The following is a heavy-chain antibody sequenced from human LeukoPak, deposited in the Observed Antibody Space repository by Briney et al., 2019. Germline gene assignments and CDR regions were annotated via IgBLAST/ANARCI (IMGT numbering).Heavy chain of an antibody. CDR2: ISGSGGST. V-gene: IGHV3-23*01. D-gene: IGHD3-3*01. CDR1: GFTFSSYA. CDR3: AKIQDYYDFWSGYYLFDY. J-gene: IGHJ4*02. Sequence: GGSLRLSCAASGFTFSSYAMSWVRQAPGKGLEWVSAISGSGGSTYYADSVKGRFTISRDNSKNTLYLQMNSLRAEDTAVYYCAKIQDYYDFWSGYYLFDYWGQGTLVTVCS.